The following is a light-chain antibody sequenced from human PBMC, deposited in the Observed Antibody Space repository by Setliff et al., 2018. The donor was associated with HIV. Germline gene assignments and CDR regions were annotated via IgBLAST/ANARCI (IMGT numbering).Light chain of an antibody. CDR3: CSYAGSYTFPYV. J-gene: IGLJ1*01. CDR2: DVT. CDR1: TSDVGSYNY. Sequence: QPVLTQPRSVSGSPGQSVTISCTGTTSDVGSYNYVSWYQQHPGKAPKLMIYDVTKRPSGVPDRFSGSKSGNTASLTISGLQSEDEADYCCCSYAGSYTFPYVFGNGTKVTVL. V-gene: IGLV2-11*01.